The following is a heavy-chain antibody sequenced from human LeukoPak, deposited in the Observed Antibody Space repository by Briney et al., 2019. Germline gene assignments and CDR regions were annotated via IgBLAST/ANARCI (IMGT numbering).Heavy chain of an antibody. CDR3: ARQVAGIGLYYFDY. CDR1: GDSIRSSAYY. V-gene: IGHV4-39*01. J-gene: IGHJ4*02. D-gene: IGHD6-19*01. CDR2: IYFSGNT. Sequence: SETLSLTCTVSGDSIRSSAYYWGWIRQPPGKGLQWIGSIYFSGNTDYNPSLRSRVTISIDTSKNQFSLKLTSVTAADTAVYYCARQVAGIGLYYFDYWGQGTLVTVSS.